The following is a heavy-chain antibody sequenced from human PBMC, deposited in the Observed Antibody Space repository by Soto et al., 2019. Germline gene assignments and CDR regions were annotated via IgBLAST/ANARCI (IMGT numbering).Heavy chain of an antibody. CDR1: GYTFTGYY. J-gene: IGHJ4*02. V-gene: IGHV1-2*04. CDR2: INPNSGGT. CDR3: ARHAENRSCWYGY. Sequence: ASVKVSCKASGYTFTGYYMHWVRQAPGQGLEWMGWINPNSGGTNYAQKLQGWVTMNRDTSISTAYMEMSRLRTDDTAVYYCARHAENRSCWYGYWGQGTLVTVSS. D-gene: IGHD6-19*01.